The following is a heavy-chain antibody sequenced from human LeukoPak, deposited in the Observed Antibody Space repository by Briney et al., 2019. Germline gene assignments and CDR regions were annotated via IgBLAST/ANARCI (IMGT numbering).Heavy chain of an antibody. Sequence: MPSETLSLTCTVSGGPLSSYYRSWLRQPPGEGLEWIGYIYYSGSTNYNPSLKSRVTISVDTSKNQFSLKLSAVTAADTAVYYCARVGYSSSWFYYYYMDVWGKGTTVTVSS. CDR1: GGPLSSYY. CDR3: ARVGYSSSWFYYYYMDV. D-gene: IGHD6-13*01. V-gene: IGHV4-59*01. J-gene: IGHJ6*03. CDR2: IYYSGST.